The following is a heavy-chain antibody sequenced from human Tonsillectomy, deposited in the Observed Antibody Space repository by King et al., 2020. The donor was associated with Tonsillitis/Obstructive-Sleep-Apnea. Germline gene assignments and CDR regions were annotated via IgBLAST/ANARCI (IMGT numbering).Heavy chain of an antibody. J-gene: IGHJ4*02. Sequence: VQLVESGGGLVRPGGSIRLSCAASGFTFSDAWMNWVRQVPGKGLEWVGRIKSKGGGETTDYAAPLKGRFTISGDDSKNTLFLQMNSLRAEDTAVYYCIWYTLMLYNFHYWGQGTLVIVSS. CDR3: IWYTLMLYNFHY. V-gene: IGHV3-15*07. D-gene: IGHD2-8*01. CDR1: GFTFSDAW. CDR2: IKSKGGGETT.